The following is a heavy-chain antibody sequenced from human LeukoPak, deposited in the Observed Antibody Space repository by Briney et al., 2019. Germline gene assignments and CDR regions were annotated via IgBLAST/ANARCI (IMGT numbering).Heavy chain of an antibody. CDR3: AVLRGNNY. CDR2: INGDGGVT. CDR1: GFTFSANW. Sequence: GRSLRLSCAASGFTFSANWMHWVRQAPGKGLVWVSRINGDGGVTNHAESVKGRFSISRDNAKNSLYLQMNSLRVEDTAVYYCAVLRGNNYWGQGTLVTVSS. D-gene: IGHD3-10*01. J-gene: IGHJ4*02. V-gene: IGHV3-74*01.